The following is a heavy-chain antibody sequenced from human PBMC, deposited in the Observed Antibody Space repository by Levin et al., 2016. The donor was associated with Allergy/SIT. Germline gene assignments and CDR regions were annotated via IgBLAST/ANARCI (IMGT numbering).Heavy chain of an antibody. D-gene: IGHD1-26*01. J-gene: IGHJ3*01. CDR2: IYYGGGT. CDR3: ARGPTMGHPLRESTFDV. Sequence: SETLSLTCTVSGGSISSSSYYWGWFRRPPGKGLEWIGSIYYGGGTYYNPSLKSPVTISVDTSKNQFSLSLTSVTAADTAFYFCARGPTMGHPLRESTFDVWGQGTKVTVSS. V-gene: IGHV4-39*07. CDR1: GGSISSSSYY.